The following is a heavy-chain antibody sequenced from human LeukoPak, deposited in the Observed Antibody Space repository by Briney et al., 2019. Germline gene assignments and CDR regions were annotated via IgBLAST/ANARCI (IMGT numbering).Heavy chain of an antibody. V-gene: IGHV3-53*01. CDR1: GFTVSGKF. CDR3: ASGDGYLQPY. D-gene: IGHD2-21*01. Sequence: GGSLRLSCAASGFTVSGKFMSWVRQAPGKGLEWVSIIHYDGKIRYAGSVGGRFTIYRDDSENTLFLQMNSLRVDDTAVYFCASGDGYLQPYWGQGTLVTVSS. CDR2: IHYDGKI. J-gene: IGHJ4*02.